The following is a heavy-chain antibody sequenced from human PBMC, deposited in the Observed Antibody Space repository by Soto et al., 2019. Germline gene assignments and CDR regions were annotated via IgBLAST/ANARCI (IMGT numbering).Heavy chain of an antibody. V-gene: IGHV3-23*01. Sequence: EVQLLESGGGLVQPGGSLRLSCAASGFTFSSYAMSWVRQAPGKGLEWVSAISGSGGSTYYADSVKGRFTISRDNSKNTLYLQMNSLRAEDTAVYYCAKDLYSSSPTPYYFDYWGQGTLVTVSS. CDR2: ISGSGGST. CDR1: GFTFSSYA. CDR3: AKDLYSSSPTPYYFDY. J-gene: IGHJ4*02. D-gene: IGHD6-13*01.